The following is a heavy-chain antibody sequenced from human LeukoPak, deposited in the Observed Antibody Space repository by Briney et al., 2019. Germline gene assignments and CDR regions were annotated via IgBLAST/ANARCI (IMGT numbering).Heavy chain of an antibody. J-gene: IGHJ4*02. Sequence: GRSLRLSCAASGFTFSSYGMHWVRQAPGKGLEWVAVIWYDGSNKYYADSVKGRFTISRDNSKNTLYLQINSLRAEDTAVYYCAREYYYGSGNDYWGQGTLVTVSS. CDR3: AREYYYGSGNDY. V-gene: IGHV3-33*01. CDR1: GFTFSSYG. CDR2: IWYDGSNK. D-gene: IGHD3-10*01.